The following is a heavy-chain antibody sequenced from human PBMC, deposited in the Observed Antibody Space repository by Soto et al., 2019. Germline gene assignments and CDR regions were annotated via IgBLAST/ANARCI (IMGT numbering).Heavy chain of an antibody. CDR3: AKDRPLRWFGERGAFDI. D-gene: IGHD3-10*01. CDR2: ISGSGGST. CDR1: GFTFSSYA. J-gene: IGHJ3*02. V-gene: IGHV3-23*01. Sequence: EVQLLESGGGLVQPGGSLRLSCAASGFTFSSYAMSWVRQAPGKGLEWVSAISGSGGSTYYADSVKGRFTISRDNSKNTLYLQMNSLRAEDTAVYYCAKDRPLRWFGERGAFDIWGQGTMVTVSS.